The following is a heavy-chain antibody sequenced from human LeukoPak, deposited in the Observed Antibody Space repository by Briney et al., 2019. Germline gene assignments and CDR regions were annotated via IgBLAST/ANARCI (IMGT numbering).Heavy chain of an antibody. V-gene: IGHV3-7*03. Sequence: AGGSLRLSCAASGFTFGNSWMTWVRQAPGKGLEWVASIKQDGSETYYVDSVKGRSTISRDNAKNSLYLQMNSLRAEDTAVYYCARDLISGYLNWGQGTLVTVSS. J-gene: IGHJ4*02. CDR2: IKQDGSET. CDR3: ARDLISGYLN. D-gene: IGHD1-1*01. CDR1: GFTFGNSW.